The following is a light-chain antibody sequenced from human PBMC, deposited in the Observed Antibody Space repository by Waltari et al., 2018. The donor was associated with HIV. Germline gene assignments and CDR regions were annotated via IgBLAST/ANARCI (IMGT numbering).Light chain of an antibody. CDR1: QGISSY. CDR3: QLFGTSPRLT. V-gene: IGKV3-11*01. CDR2: DAS. Sequence: EIVLTQSPATLSLSPGERATLSCRASQGISSYLAWYQQKAGQAPRLLIYDASTRATGIPARFSGSGSGTDFTLTISSLEPEDFAVYYCQLFGTSPRLTFGGGTKVEIK. J-gene: IGKJ4*01.